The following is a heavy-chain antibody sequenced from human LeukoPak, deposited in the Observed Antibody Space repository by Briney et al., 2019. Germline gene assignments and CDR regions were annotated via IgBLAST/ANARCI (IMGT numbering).Heavy chain of an antibody. D-gene: IGHD3-10*01. J-gene: IGHJ5*02. CDR2: ISAYNGNT. V-gene: IGHV1-18*01. CDR3: ARDPNPSKVTMVRGVISWFDP. Sequence: GASVKVSCKASGYTFTSYGISWVRQAPGQGLEWMGWISAYNGNTNYAQKLQGRVTMTTDTSTSTAYMELRSLRSDDTAVYYCARDPNPSKVTMVRGVISWFDPWGQGTLVTVSS. CDR1: GYTFTSYG.